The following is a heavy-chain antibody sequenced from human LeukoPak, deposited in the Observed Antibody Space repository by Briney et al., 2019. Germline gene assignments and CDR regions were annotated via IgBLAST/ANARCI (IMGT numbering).Heavy chain of an antibody. CDR1: GYTLTNNW. V-gene: IGHV5-51*01. CDR2: IYPGDSDT. CDR3: ARQRFTMRAYAGNWFDP. D-gene: IGHD3-10*01. Sequence: GESLKISCKVSGYTLTNNWIGWVRQVPGKGLEWMGIIYPGDSDTRYSPSFQGRVTISADKSISTAYLQWSSLKASDTAMYYCARQRFTMRAYAGNWFDPWGQGTLVTVSS. J-gene: IGHJ5*02.